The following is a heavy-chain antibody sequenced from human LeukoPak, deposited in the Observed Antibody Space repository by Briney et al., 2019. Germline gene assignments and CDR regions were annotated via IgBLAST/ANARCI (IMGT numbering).Heavy chain of an antibody. V-gene: IGHV1-18*01. CDR3: ASAGIDRWELLTHAFDI. D-gene: IGHD1-26*01. Sequence: GASVKVSCKASGYTFTSYGTNWVRQAPGQGLEWMGWINVYNGNTNNAQKLQGRVTMTTDTSTSTAYMELRSLRSDDTAVYYCASAGIDRWELLTHAFDIWGQGTMVTVSS. CDR1: GYTFTSYG. CDR2: INVYNGNT. J-gene: IGHJ3*02.